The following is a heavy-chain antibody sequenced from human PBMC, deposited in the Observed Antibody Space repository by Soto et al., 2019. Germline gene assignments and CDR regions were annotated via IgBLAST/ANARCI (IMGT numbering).Heavy chain of an antibody. CDR2: ISAYNGNT. CDR3: ARDPPHCSSTSCYSSNWFDP. CDR1: GYTFTSYG. J-gene: IGHJ5*02. Sequence: QVQLVQSGAEVKKPGASVKVSCKASGYTFTSYGISWVRQAPGQGLEWMGWISAYNGNTNYAQKLQGRVTMTTDTSTSTGDMELRSLRSDDTAVYYCARDPPHCSSTSCYSSNWFDPWGQGTLVTVSS. V-gene: IGHV1-18*01. D-gene: IGHD2-2*02.